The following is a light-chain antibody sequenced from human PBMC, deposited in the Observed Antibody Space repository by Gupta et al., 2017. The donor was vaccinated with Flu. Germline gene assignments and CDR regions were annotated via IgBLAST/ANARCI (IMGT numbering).Light chain of an antibody. CDR1: ISNIVSNY. Sequence: QSVLTQPPSASGTPGQRVTISCSGSISNIVSNYVFWYQQLPGEDPPLIIPCKNLRRSAVPPRCFCDTTCASTAPVTSSRRHEDDADEYCSDSEDSTRDQGVFGGGTKLPVL. J-gene: IGLJ2*01. V-gene: IGLV1-47*02. CDR3: SDSEDSTRDQGV. CDR2: CKN.